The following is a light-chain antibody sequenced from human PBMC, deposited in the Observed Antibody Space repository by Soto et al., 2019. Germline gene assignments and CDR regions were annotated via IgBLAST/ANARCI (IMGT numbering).Light chain of an antibody. V-gene: IGLV2-14*01. Sequence: SVLTQPASVSGSPGQSITISCTGTTSNVGRYNYVSWYQQHPGKAPKLIIYDVSNRPSGVSNRFSGSKSGNTASLTISGLQAEDEADYYCNSYTSSRTYVFGTGTKVTVL. J-gene: IGLJ1*01. CDR2: DVS. CDR1: TSNVGRYNY. CDR3: NSYTSSRTYV.